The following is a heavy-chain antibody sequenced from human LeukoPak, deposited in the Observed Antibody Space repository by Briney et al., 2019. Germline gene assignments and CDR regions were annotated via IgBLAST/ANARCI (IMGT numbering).Heavy chain of an antibody. Sequence: ASVKVSCKASGGIFSSYTFNWVRQAPGQGLEWMGGIIPIFGTANYAQKFQGRVTITADKSTSTAYMELSSLRSEDTAVYYCAIINVYDYDRYHYYYMDVWGKGTTVTVSS. J-gene: IGHJ6*03. V-gene: IGHV1-69*06. CDR1: GGIFSSYT. CDR2: IIPIFGTA. D-gene: IGHD3-22*01. CDR3: AIINVYDYDRYHYYYMDV.